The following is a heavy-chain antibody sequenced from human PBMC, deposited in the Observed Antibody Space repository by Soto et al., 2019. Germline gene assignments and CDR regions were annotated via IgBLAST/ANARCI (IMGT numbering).Heavy chain of an antibody. D-gene: IGHD6-19*01. CDR3: ARVYSSGWYLDY. Sequence: QVQLQESGPGLVKPSQTLSLTCTVSGGSISSGDYYWRWIRQPPGTGLEWIGYIYYSGSTYYNPSLKSRVTISVDTSKNPFSLKLSSVTGADTSVYYCARVYSSGWYLDYWGQGTLVTVSS. CDR2: IYYSGST. V-gene: IGHV4-30-4*01. J-gene: IGHJ4*02. CDR1: GGSISSGDYY.